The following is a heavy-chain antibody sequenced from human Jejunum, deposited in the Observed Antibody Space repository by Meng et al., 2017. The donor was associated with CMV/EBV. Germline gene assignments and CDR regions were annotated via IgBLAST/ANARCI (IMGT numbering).Heavy chain of an antibody. J-gene: IGHJ4*02. D-gene: IGHD6-13*01. Sequence: VRLVGSGGGLVQPGGSLRLSCAASGFTFSSYWMHWVRQAPGKGLVWVSRINTDGSSTTYAESVKGRFTFSRDNAKNTLYLQMNSLRAEDTAVYYCAREGVSSSWSSDFWGQGTLVTVSS. CDR2: INTDGSST. CDR3: AREGVSSSWSSDF. CDR1: GFTFSSYW. V-gene: IGHV3-74*01.